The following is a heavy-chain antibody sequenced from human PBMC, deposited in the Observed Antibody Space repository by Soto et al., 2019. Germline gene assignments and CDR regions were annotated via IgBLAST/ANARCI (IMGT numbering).Heavy chain of an antibody. CDR2: IYPGDSDT. J-gene: IGHJ4*02. CDR3: ARTYYYDSSDYYWWNFDH. D-gene: IGHD3-22*01. Sequence: PGESLKISCKGSGYSFTSYWISWVRQMPGKGLEWMGIIYPGDSDTRYSPSFQGQVTISADKSISTAYLQWSSLKASDTAMYYCARTYYYDSSDYYWWNFDHWGQGTLVTVSS. CDR1: GYSFTSYW. V-gene: IGHV5-51*01.